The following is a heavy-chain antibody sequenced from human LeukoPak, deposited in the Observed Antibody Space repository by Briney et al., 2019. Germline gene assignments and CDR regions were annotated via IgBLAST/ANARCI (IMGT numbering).Heavy chain of an antibody. CDR1: GGSFSGYY. D-gene: IGHD3-10*01. CDR3: ARGRPTRYYYGSGTYPPFDY. J-gene: IGHJ4*02. Sequence: PSETLSLTCAVYGGSFSGYYWSWIRQPPGKGLEWIGEINHSGSTNYNPSLKSRVTISVDTSKNQFSLKLSSVTAADTAVYYCARGRPTRYYYGSGTYPPFDYWGQGTLVTVPS. V-gene: IGHV4-34*01. CDR2: INHSGST.